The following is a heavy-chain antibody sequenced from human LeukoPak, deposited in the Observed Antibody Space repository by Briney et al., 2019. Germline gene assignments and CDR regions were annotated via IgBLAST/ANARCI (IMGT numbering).Heavy chain of an antibody. CDR1: GGSISSNSYY. V-gene: IGHV4-39*01. CDR3: ARTRYYYNSRSYGAPYYLDY. D-gene: IGHD3-10*01. Sequence: SETLSLTCAVSGGSISSNSYYWGWIRQPPGKGLEWIGSIYYSGSTYYNPSLKSRVTISVGTSKNQFSLKLSSVTAADTAVYYCARTRYYYNSRSYGAPYYLDYWGQGTLVTVSS. J-gene: IGHJ4*02. CDR2: IYYSGST.